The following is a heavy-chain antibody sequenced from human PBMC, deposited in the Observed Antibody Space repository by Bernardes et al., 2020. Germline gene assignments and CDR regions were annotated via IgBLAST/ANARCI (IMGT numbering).Heavy chain of an antibody. V-gene: IGHV3-21*01. J-gene: IGHJ4*02. Sequence: GGSLRLSCAASGFTFSSYSMNWVRQAPGKGLEWVSSISSSSSYIYYADSVKGRFTISRDNAKNSLYLQMNSLRAEDTAVYYCARGIGYCSGGSCYYVYWGQGTLVTVSS. CDR3: ARGIGYCSGGSCYYVY. D-gene: IGHD2-15*01. CDR1: GFTFSSYS. CDR2: ISSSSSYI.